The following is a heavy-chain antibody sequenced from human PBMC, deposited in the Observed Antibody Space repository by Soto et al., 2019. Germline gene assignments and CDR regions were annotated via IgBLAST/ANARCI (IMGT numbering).Heavy chain of an antibody. CDR2: ISGSGGST. CDR1: GFTFISYG. J-gene: IGHJ4*02. D-gene: IGHD2-15*01. CDR3: ARANIVVVVAATRLDY. V-gene: IGHV3-23*01. Sequence: GGSLRLSCAASGFTFISYGMSWVRQAPGKGLEWVSAISGSGGSTYYADSVKGRFTISRDNSKNTLYLQMNSLRAEDTAVYYCARANIVVVVAATRLDYWGQGTLLTVSS.